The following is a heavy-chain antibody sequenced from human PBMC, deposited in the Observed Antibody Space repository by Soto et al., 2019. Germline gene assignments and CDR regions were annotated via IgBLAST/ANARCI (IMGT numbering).Heavy chain of an antibody. CDR3: ARGRYGDY. CDR2: ISAHNGNT. J-gene: IGHJ4*02. D-gene: IGHD1-1*01. V-gene: IGHV1-18*01. Sequence: QVHLVQSGADVKKPGASVKVSCQASGYAFTTYGITWVRQAPGQGLEWMGWISAHNGNTNYAQKLQGRVTVTRDTSTSTAYMELRSLRSDDTAVYYCARGRYGDYWGQGALVTVSS. CDR1: GYAFTTYG.